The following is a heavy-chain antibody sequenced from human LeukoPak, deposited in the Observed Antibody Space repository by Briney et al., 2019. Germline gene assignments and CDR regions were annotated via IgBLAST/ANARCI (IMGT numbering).Heavy chain of an antibody. CDR2: ISHSGST. D-gene: IGHD2-2*01. CDR1: GGSFSGYY. CDR3: ARVVPAANAFDI. J-gene: IGHJ3*02. Sequence: SETLSLTCAVYGGSFSGYYWSWIRQPPGKGLEWIGEISHSGSTNYNPSLKSRVTISVDTSKNQFSLKLSSVTAADTAVYYCARVVPAANAFDIWGQGTMVTVSS. V-gene: IGHV4-34*01.